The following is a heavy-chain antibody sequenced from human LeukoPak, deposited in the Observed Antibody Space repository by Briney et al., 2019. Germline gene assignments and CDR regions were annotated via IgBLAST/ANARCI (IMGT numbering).Heavy chain of an antibody. CDR1: GGSISSSRYY. D-gene: IGHD3-9*01. V-gene: IGHV4-39*01. CDR3: ARNTYYNILTGYYGYFDL. J-gene: IGHJ2*01. Sequence: SETLSLTCTVSGGSISSSRYYWGWIRQPPGRGLEWIGSIYYCGVTYHNPSLKNRGTISVDTSKNQFSLRLRSLTAADTGVYYCARNTYYNILTGYYGYFDLWGRGTLVTVSS. CDR2: IYYCGVT.